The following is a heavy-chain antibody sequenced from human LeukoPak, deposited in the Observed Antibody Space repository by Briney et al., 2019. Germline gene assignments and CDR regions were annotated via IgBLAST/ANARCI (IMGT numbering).Heavy chain of an antibody. Sequence: GGSLRLSCAASGFAFSSYSMNWVRQAPGKGLEWVSSISSSSSYIYYADSVKGRFTISRDNAKNSPYLQMNSLRAEDTAVYYCARGPQKRPQRGYSGTHDYWGQGTLVTVSS. CDR2: ISSSSSYI. V-gene: IGHV3-21*01. CDR3: ARGPQKRPQRGYSGTHDY. D-gene: IGHD5-12*01. CDR1: GFAFSSYS. J-gene: IGHJ4*02.